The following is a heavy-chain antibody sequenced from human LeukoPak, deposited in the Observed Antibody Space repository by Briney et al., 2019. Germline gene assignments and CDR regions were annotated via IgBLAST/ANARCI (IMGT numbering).Heavy chain of an antibody. CDR1: GYTFTSYA. Sequence: ASVKASCKASGYTFTSYAINWVRQATGQGLEWMGWMNPNSGNTGYAQKFQGRVTMTRNTSISTAYMELSSLRSEDTAVYYCARGSRITMVRGAKRYYYYGMDVWGQGTTVTVSS. J-gene: IGHJ6*02. CDR2: MNPNSGNT. CDR3: ARGSRITMVRGAKRYYYYGMDV. V-gene: IGHV1-8*01. D-gene: IGHD3-10*01.